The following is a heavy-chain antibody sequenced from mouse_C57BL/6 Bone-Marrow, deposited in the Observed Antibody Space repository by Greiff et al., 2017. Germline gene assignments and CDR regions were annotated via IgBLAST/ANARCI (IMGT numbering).Heavy chain of an antibody. CDR3: TTGDGYAYFDY. D-gene: IGHD2-2*01. V-gene: IGHV14-4*01. CDR2: IDPENGDT. CDR1: GFNIKDDY. J-gene: IGHJ2*01. Sequence: VQLQQSGAELVRPGASVKLSCTASGFNIKDDYMHWVKQRPEQGLEWIGWIDPENGDTEYASKFQGKATITADTSTNTAYLQLSSLTSEDKAVYYCTTGDGYAYFDYWGQGTTLTVSA.